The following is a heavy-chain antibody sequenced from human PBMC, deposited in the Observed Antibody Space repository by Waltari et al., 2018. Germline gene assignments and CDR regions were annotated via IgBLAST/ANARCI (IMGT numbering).Heavy chain of an antibody. CDR3: ARDHDWAFDH. CDR1: GFMFRWYR. V-gene: IGHV3-48*02. Sequence: VQLVEPAGAFVQPGDSLRLSCEPSGFMFRWYRVNWVRQAPGNGPSWLAYISDKSNTSSYAFSVKGRFTISRDNAEKSLFLQMNSLRDEDTAVYYCARDHDWAFDHWGPGTLVTVSS. CDR2: ISDKSNTS. D-gene: IGHD3-16*01. J-gene: IGHJ4*02.